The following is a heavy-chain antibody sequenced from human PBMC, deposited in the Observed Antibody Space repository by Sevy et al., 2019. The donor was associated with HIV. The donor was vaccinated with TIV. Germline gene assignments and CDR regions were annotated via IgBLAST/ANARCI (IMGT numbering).Heavy chain of an antibody. CDR1: GFTFSTYG. D-gene: IGHD3-10*01. CDR2: IRYDGTTK. J-gene: IGHJ3*02. V-gene: IGHV3-30*02. Sequence: LSLTCAASGFTFSTYGMHWVRQAPGKGLEWVTFIRYDGTTKYYADSVKGRFTVSRDNSKNKLYLQMNSLRAEDTAVYYCVKGLGMVQGALLSDDIWGQGTKVTVSS. CDR3: VKGLGMVQGALLSDDI.